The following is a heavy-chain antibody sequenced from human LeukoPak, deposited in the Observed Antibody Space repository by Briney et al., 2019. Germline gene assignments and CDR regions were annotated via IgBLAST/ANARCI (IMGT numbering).Heavy chain of an antibody. CDR1: GFTFSSYW. J-gene: IGHJ4*02. Sequence: PGGSLRLSCAASGFTFSSYWMSWVRQAPGKGLEWVANIKKDGSEKYYVDSVKGRFTISRDNAKNTLYLQMNSLRAEDTAVYYCARGDTMVRGVRRYYFDYWGQGTLVTVSS. D-gene: IGHD3-10*01. CDR2: IKKDGSEK. CDR3: ARGDTMVRGVRRYYFDY. V-gene: IGHV3-7*01.